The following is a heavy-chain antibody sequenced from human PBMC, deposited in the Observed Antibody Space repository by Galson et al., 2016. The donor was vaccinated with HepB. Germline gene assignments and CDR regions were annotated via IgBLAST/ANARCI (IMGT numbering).Heavy chain of an antibody. CDR3: AKDRMPYSAFLVDY. CDR1: GFVFGSFG. J-gene: IGHJ4*02. CDR2: MLYDGRSE. Sequence: SLRLSCAASGFVFGSFGMHWVRQAPGKGLEWVAFMLYDGRSEFYADSVKGRYTISRDNSKNTLFLQLNSLRPEDTAVYYCAKDRMPYSAFLVDYWGLGILVTVSS. V-gene: IGHV3-30*18. D-gene: IGHD1-26*01.